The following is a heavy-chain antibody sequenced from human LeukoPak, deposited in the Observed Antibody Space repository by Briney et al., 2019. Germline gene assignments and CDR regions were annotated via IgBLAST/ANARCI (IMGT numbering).Heavy chain of an antibody. V-gene: IGHV3-53*01. CDR2: IYGGGTT. D-gene: IGHD3-10*02. CDR3: ARITMSRFDP. CDR1: GFTFSGSA. J-gene: IGHJ5*02. Sequence: PGGSLRLSCAASGFTFSGSAMHWVRQASGKGLEWVSVIYGGGTTYYADSVKGRFTISRDNSKNTLYLQMNSLRAEDTAVYYCARITMSRFDPWGQGTLVTVS.